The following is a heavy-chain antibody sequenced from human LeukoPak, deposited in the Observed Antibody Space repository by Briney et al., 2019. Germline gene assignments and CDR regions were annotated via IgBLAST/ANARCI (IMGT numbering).Heavy chain of an antibody. D-gene: IGHD2-15*01. V-gene: IGHV4-39*07. CDR2: IYYSGST. Sequence: PSETLSLTCTVSGGSISSSSYYWGWIRQPPGKGLEWIGSIYYSGSTYYNPSLKSRVTISADTSKNQFSLKLSSVTAADTAMYYCASDQDSSDAFDIWGQGTMVTVSS. CDR3: ASDQDSSDAFDI. CDR1: GGSISSSSYY. J-gene: IGHJ3*02.